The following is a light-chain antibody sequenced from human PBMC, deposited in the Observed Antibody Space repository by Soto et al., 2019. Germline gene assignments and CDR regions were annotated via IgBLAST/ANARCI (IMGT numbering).Light chain of an antibody. CDR2: AAS. CDR1: QSISRW. Sequence: EIQMTQSPSTLSTLVGDSVNITCRASQSISRWLAWYQQKPGKDPKILIYAASSLQSGVPSRFSGSGSGTDFNLTISRLQPEDFATYDCQQANSFTPTFGGGTKLEIK. V-gene: IGKV1-12*01. CDR3: QQANSFTPT. J-gene: IGKJ4*01.